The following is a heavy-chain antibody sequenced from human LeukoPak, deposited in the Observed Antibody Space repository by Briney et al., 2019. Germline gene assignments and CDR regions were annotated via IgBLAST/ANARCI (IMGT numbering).Heavy chain of an antibody. J-gene: IGHJ5*02. CDR3: ARDVMMGGDQGWFDP. V-gene: IGHV1-2*02. D-gene: IGHD3-16*01. CDR1: GYTFSDYV. CDR2: INPKSGGT. Sequence: ASVKVSCKASGYTFSDYVIHWVRQAPGQGLECMGWINPKSGGTNYVQKFQGRVTMTRDTSINTVYMELSSLNSDDTAMYYCARDVMMGGDQGWFDPWSQGTLVTVCS.